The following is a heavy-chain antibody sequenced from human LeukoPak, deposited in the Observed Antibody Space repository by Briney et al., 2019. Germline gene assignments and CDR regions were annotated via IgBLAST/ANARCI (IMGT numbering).Heavy chain of an antibody. CDR2: ISYDGSNK. J-gene: IGHJ4*02. V-gene: IGHV3-30-3*01. CDR3: ARDPVGGYVGY. CDR1: GFTFSSYA. Sequence: PGRSLRLSCAASGFTFSSYAMHWVRQAPGKGLEWVAVISYDGSNKYYADSVKGRFTISRDNAKNSLYLQMNSLRAEDTAVYYCARDPVGGYVGYWGQGTLVTVSS. D-gene: IGHD4-23*01.